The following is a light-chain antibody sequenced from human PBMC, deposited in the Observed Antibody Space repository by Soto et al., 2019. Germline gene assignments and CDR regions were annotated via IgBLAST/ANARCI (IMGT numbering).Light chain of an antibody. CDR3: QQSARMPP. Sequence: DIQLTQSPSSLSASVGDRVTITCRSSQNINTYLNWYQQRPGEPPKLLIYHASSLKSGVPSRFSGSASGTAFTHASSSLQPEDFGTCYCQQSARMPPFGGGTKLDIK. V-gene: IGKV1-39*01. CDR2: HAS. J-gene: IGKJ4*01. CDR1: QNINTY.